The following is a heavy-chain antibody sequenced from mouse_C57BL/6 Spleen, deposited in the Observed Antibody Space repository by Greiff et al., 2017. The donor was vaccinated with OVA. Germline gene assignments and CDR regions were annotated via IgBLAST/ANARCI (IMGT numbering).Heavy chain of an antibody. D-gene: IGHD1-1*01. Sequence: VQLKQSGPGLVKPSQTVFLTCTVTGISITTGNYRWSWIRQFPGNKLEWIGYIYYSGTITYNPSLTSRTTITRDTPKNQFFLEMNSLTAEDTATYYCAREIYYYGSSYFDVWGTGTTVTVSS. CDR1: GISITTGNYR. V-gene: IGHV3-5*01. J-gene: IGHJ1*03. CDR3: AREIYYYGSSYFDV. CDR2: IYYSGTI.